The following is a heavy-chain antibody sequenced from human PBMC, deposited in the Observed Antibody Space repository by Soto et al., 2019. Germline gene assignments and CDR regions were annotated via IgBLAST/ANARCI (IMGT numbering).Heavy chain of an antibody. CDR3: AKPPPYSSSWYGWYFDL. D-gene: IGHD6-13*01. CDR1: GFTFSSYA. J-gene: IGHJ2*01. CDR2: ISGSGGST. V-gene: IGHV3-23*01. Sequence: EVQLLESGGGLVQPGGSLRLSCAASGFTFSSYAMSWVRQAPGKGLEWVSAISGSGGSTYYAESVKCRFTISRDNSKKTLYLQSNSLRAEDTAVYYCAKPPPYSSSWYGWYFDLWGRGTLVTVSS.